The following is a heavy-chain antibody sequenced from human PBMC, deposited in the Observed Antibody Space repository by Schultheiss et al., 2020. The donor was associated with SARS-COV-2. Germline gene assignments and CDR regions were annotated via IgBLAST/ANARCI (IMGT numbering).Heavy chain of an antibody. CDR1: GFSLSAPGVG. V-gene: IGHV2-5*02. CDR3: AHSETDYVPFDY. J-gene: IGHJ4*02. D-gene: IGHD4-17*01. CDR2: IYWDDEK. Sequence: SGPTLVKPTQTLTLTCTVSGFSLSAPGVGVGWIRQPPGKALEWLALIYWDDEKLYNPSLENRLTITKDTSKNQVVLTMTNMDPVDTATYYCAHSETDYVPFDYWGQGTLVTVSS.